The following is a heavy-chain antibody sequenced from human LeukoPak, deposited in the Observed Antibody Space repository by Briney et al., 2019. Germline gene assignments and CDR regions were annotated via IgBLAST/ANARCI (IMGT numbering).Heavy chain of an antibody. J-gene: IGHJ4*02. D-gene: IGHD1-26*01. CDR1: GFTFGKYW. V-gene: IGHV3-7*03. Sequence: QSGGSLRLSCVASGFTFGKYWMSWVRQAPGKGLEWVANIKLDGSEKNYVDSVKGRFTISRDNTKNSLYLRMNSLRVEDTAVYYCARERGRGRDSPWFDYWGQGTLVTVSS. CDR2: IKLDGSEK. CDR3: ARERGRGRDSPWFDY.